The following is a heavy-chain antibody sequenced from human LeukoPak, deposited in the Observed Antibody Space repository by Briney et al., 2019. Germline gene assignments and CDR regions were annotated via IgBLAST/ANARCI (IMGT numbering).Heavy chain of an antibody. CDR2: IGAYYGNT. CDR1: GYTFTSYG. J-gene: IGHJ5*02. CDR3: ARDSMVRGVIASYNWFDP. Sequence: ASVKVSCKASGYTFTSYGISWVRQAPGQGREWMGWIGAYYGNTNYARKLQGRVTMTTDTSTSTAYMELRSLRSDDTAVYYCARDSMVRGVIASYNWFDPWGQGTLVTVSS. V-gene: IGHV1-18*01. D-gene: IGHD3-10*01.